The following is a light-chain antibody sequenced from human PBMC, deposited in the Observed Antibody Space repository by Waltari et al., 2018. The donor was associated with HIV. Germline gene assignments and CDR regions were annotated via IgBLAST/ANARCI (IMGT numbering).Light chain of an antibody. J-gene: IGLJ3*02. Sequence: SYELTQPPSVSVSPGQTARITCSGDALTKQYADWYQQKPGQAPVLVIYKDTERPSGFPERFSGSSSGTTVTLTISGVQAEDDADYYCLSADTSVTWVFGGGTKLTVL. CDR1: ALTKQY. CDR2: KDT. CDR3: LSADTSVTWV. V-gene: IGLV3-25*03.